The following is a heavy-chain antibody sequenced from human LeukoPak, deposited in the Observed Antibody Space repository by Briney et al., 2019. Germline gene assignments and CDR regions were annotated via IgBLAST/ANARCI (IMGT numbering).Heavy chain of an antibody. Sequence: SETLSLTCTVSGGSISNYYWNWIRQPPGKGLEWIGYIYYSGSTAYNPSLKSRLTISLDTSKNQFSLKLNSVTAADTAVYYCARGRSGHGGLDYWGQGTLVTISS. D-gene: IGHD3-10*01. CDR2: IYYSGST. J-gene: IGHJ4*02. CDR3: ARGRSGHGGLDY. CDR1: GGSISNYY. V-gene: IGHV4-59*01.